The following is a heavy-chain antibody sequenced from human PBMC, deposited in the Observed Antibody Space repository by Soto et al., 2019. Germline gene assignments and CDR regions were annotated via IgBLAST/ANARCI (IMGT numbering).Heavy chain of an antibody. CDR3: ALTYYYDSSGYYEANFDY. D-gene: IGHD3-22*01. Sequence: GASVKVSCKASGGTFSSYAISWVRQAPGQGLEWMGGIIPIFGTANYAQKFQGRVTITADESTSTAYMELSSLRSEDTAVYYCALTYYYDSSGYYEANFDYWGQGTLVTVSS. J-gene: IGHJ4*02. V-gene: IGHV1-69*13. CDR2: IIPIFGTA. CDR1: GGTFSSYA.